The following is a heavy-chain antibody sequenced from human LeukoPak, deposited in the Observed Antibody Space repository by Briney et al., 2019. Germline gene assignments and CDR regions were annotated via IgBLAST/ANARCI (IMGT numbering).Heavy chain of an antibody. CDR3: AKRAASIAAAEVSDY. D-gene: IGHD6-13*01. J-gene: IGHJ4*02. CDR2: ISGSGGST. V-gene: IGHV3-23*01. CDR1: GISFRSYG. Sequence: GGSLRLSCAASGISFRSYGMHWVRQAPGKGLEWVSAISGSGGSTYYADSVKGRFTISRDNSKNTLYLQMNSLRAGDTAVYYCAKRAASIAAAEVSDYWGQGTLVTVSS.